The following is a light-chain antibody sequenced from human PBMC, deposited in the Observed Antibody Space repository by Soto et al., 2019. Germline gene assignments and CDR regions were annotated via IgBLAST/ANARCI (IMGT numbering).Light chain of an antibody. Sequence: IVLTQSPGSLSLSPGERATLSCRASQSVTSNYLAWYQQKPGQAPRLLIFGASTRATGIPARFSGSGSGTEFTLTISSLQPEDFAVYYCQQYGSSPPTFGQGTKVDIK. V-gene: IGKV3-20*01. CDR1: QSVTSNY. CDR2: GAS. CDR3: QQYGSSPPT. J-gene: IGKJ1*01.